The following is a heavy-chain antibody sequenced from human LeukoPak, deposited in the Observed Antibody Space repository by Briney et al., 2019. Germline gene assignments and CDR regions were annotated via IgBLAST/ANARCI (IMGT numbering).Heavy chain of an antibody. D-gene: IGHD3-3*01. CDR2: INPSGGST. V-gene: IGHV1-46*01. J-gene: IGHJ4*02. CDR3: ARGWSVEWLPHY. Sequence: ATVKVSCKASGYTFTSYYMHWMRQAPGQGLEWMGIINPSGGSTSYAQKFQGRVTMTRDTSTSTVYMELSSLRSEDTAVYYCARGWSVEWLPHYWGQGTLVTVSS. CDR1: GYTFTSYY.